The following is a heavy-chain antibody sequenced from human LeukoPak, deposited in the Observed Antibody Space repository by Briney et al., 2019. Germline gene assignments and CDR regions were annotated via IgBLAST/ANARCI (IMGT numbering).Heavy chain of an antibody. CDR1: GGSISSYY. CDR2: IYYTGST. CDR3: ARHGGDYDYLWGSYRSYYFDY. Sequence: PSETLSLTCTVSGGSISSYYWSWIRQPPGKGLEWIGYIYYTGSTNYNPSLKSRVAISVDTSKNQFSLKLSSVTAADTAVYYCARHGGDYDYLWGSYRSYYFDYWGQGSLVTVSS. D-gene: IGHD3-16*02. V-gene: IGHV4-59*08. J-gene: IGHJ4*02.